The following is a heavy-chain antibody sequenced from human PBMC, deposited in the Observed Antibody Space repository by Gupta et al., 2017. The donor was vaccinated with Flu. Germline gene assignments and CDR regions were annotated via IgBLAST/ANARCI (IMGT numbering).Heavy chain of an antibody. Sequence: EVRLVESGGGLVQPGGSLRLSCAASGFTLSSYWMSWFRQAPGKGLEWVANINQDGSDKNYVDSVKGRFTISRDNAKNSLYLQMNSLRAEDTALYYCARDLYSGSYSEGYWGQGTLVTVSS. CDR1: GFTLSSYW. D-gene: IGHD1-26*01. CDR3: ARDLYSGSYSEGY. CDR2: INQDGSDK. J-gene: IGHJ4*02. V-gene: IGHV3-7*01.